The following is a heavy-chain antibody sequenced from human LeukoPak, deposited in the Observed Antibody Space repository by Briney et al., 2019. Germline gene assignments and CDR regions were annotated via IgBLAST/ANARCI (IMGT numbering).Heavy chain of an antibody. Sequence: ASVKVSCKASGYTFTSYAMHWVRQAPGQRLEWMGWINAGNGNTKYSQKFQGRVTITRDTSASTAYMELSSLRSEDTAVYYCARELIIAVAGFNWFDPWGQGTLVTVSS. J-gene: IGHJ5*02. V-gene: IGHV1-3*01. CDR2: INAGNGNT. D-gene: IGHD6-19*01. CDR1: GYTFTSYA. CDR3: ARELIIAVAGFNWFDP.